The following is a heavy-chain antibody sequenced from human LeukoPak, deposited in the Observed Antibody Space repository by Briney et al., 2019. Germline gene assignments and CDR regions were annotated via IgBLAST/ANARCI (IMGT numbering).Heavy chain of an antibody. CDR3: ARDPLYSSSWYVVPDY. Sequence: ASVKVSCKASGYTFTSYDINWVRQATGQRIEWMGWMDPNSGNTGYAQKFQGRVTMTRNTSISTAYMELRSLRSDDTAVYYCARDPLYSSSWYVVPDYWGQGTLVTVSS. CDR2: MDPNSGNT. CDR1: GYTFTSYD. D-gene: IGHD6-13*01. J-gene: IGHJ4*02. V-gene: IGHV1-8*01.